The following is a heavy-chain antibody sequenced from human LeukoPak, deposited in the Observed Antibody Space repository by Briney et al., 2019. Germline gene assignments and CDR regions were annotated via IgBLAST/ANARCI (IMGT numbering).Heavy chain of an antibody. CDR3: AALPARIAVAPY. D-gene: IGHD6-19*01. CDR2: INSDGSST. CDR1: GFTFSSYW. Sequence: PGGSLRLSCAASGFTFSSYWMHWVRQAPGKGLVWVSRINSDGSSTSYADSVKGRFTISRDNAKNTLYLQMNSLRAEDTAVYYCAALPARIAVAPYWGQGTPVTVSS. V-gene: IGHV3-74*01. J-gene: IGHJ4*02.